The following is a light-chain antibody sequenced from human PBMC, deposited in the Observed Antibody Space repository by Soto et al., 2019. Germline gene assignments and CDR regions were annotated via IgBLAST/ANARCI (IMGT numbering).Light chain of an antibody. CDR1: QTISSW. V-gene: IGKV1-5*03. Sequence: DIQMTQSPSTLSVSVGYRFTITCLASQTISSWLAWYQQKPGKAPKLLIYKASTLKSGVPSRFSGSGSGTEFTLTISSLQPDDFATYYCQHYNSYSEAFGQGTNV. J-gene: IGKJ1*01. CDR3: QHYNSYSEA. CDR2: KAS.